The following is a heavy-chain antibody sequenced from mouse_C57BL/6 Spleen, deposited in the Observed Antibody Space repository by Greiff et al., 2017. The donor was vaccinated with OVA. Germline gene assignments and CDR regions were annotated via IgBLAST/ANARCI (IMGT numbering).Heavy chain of an antibody. V-gene: IGHV2-2*01. CDR1: GFSFTRYG. CDR3: ARGRGYSYAMDC. D-gene: IGHD3-3*01. J-gene: IGHJ4*01. CDR2: IWSGGST. Sequence: VQLVESGPGLVQPSQSLSITCTVSGFSFTRYGVHWVRQSPGKGLEWLGVIWSGGSTDYNAAFISRLIISKDNSKSQVFCKMNSLQADDTSIYYCARGRGYSYAMDCWGQGASVTVSS.